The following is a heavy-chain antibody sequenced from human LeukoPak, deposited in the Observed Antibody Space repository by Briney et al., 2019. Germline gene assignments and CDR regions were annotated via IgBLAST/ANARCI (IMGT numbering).Heavy chain of an antibody. J-gene: IGHJ4*02. D-gene: IGHD3-16*01. CDR2: ISNDGSNK. CDR3: EGGALDY. V-gene: IGHV3-30*03. Sequence: TGGSLRLSCAASGFTFSSYGMHWVRQAPGKGLEWVAVISNDGSNKYYADSVKGRFTISRDNSKNTLYLQMNSLRAEDTAVYYCEGGALDYWGQGTLVTVSS. CDR1: GFTFSSYG.